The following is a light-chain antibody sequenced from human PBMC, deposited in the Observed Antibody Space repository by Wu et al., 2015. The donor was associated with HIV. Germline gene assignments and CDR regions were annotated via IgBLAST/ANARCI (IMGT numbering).Light chain of an antibody. CDR2: DAS. V-gene: IGKV3-11*01. Sequence: EIVLTQSPATLSLSLGERATLACRASQSVYTYLAWYQAKPGQAPRLLIYDASQRANGVPARFSGSGSEADYTLTISSLEPEDFAVYYCHQRSEWPTFGGGTKGGDQT. CDR3: HQRSEWPT. J-gene: IGKJ4*01. CDR1: QSVYTY.